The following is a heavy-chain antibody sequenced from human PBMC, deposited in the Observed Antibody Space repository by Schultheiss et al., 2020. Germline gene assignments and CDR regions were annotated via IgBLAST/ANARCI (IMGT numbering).Heavy chain of an antibody. CDR1: GITFSNYA. J-gene: IGHJ4*02. Sequence: GGSLRLSFAASGITFSNYAMTWVRQAPGKGLEWVSAISGNGAFTYYADSVKGRFTISRDNSRDTLFLQMSSLRADDTALYYCAKVYADYVFDYWGQGTLVTVSS. V-gene: IGHV3-23*01. CDR3: AKVYADYVFDY. D-gene: IGHD2-8*01. CDR2: ISGNGAFT.